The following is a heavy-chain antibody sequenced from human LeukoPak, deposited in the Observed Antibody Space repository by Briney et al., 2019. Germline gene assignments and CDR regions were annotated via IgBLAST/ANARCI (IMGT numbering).Heavy chain of an antibody. V-gene: IGHV4-59*08. CDR1: GGSFSRHY. D-gene: IGHD3-22*01. CDR2: IYSTGTT. Sequence: SETLSLTCTVSGGSFSRHYWTWLRQPPGKGLEWIGHIYSTGTTNYNPSLKSRVTISVDTSKNQFSLKLSSVTAADTAVYFCARGPYSYDSSGAFDIWGQGTMVTVSS. CDR3: ARGPYSYDSSGAFDI. J-gene: IGHJ3*02.